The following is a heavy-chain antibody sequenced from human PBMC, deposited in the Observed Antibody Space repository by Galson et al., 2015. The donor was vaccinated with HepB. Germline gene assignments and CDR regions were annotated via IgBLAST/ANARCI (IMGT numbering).Heavy chain of an antibody. D-gene: IGHD3-10*01. CDR3: PYFFGSGSFFMDV. V-gene: IGHV4-34*01. Sequence: SETLSLTCAVYGGSFSGYYWNWIRQPPGKGPEWIGEINHSGIPKYNPPLRSRLTISIDRSKKQFSLKLKSVTAADTAVYYCPYFFGSGSFFMDVWGQGTAVTVSS. CDR1: GGSFSGYY. J-gene: IGHJ6*02. CDR2: INHSGIP.